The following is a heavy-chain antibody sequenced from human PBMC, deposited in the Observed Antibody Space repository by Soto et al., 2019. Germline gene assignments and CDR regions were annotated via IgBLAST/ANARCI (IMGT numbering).Heavy chain of an antibody. V-gene: IGHV1-69*02. D-gene: IGHD2-15*01. J-gene: IGHJ4*02. CDR2: IIPILVIA. CDR1: GGTFSSYT. Sequence: QVQLVQSGAEVKKPGSSVKVSCKASGGTFSSYTISWVRQAPGQGLDWMGRIIPILVIANYAQKFQGRVTITADKSTSTAYMELSSLRSEDTAVYYCARVSGVAYFDYWGQGTLVTVSS. CDR3: ARVSGVAYFDY.